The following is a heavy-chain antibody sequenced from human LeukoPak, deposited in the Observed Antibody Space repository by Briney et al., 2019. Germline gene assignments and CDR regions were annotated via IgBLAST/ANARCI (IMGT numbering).Heavy chain of an antibody. V-gene: IGHV1-8*01. CDR3: ARGPNVRYCSGGSCYSSYYYYGMDV. CDR2: MSPNSGNT. D-gene: IGHD2-15*01. Sequence: ASVKVSCKASGYTFTSYDINWVRQATGQGLEWMGWMSPNSGNTGYAQKFQGRVTMTRNTSISTAYMELSSLRSEDTAVYYCARGPNVRYCSGGSCYSSYYYYGMDVWGQGTTVTVSS. J-gene: IGHJ6*02. CDR1: GYTFTSYD.